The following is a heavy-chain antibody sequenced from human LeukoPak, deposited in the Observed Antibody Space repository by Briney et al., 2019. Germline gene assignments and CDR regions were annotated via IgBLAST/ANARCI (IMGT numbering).Heavy chain of an antibody. Sequence: GASVKVSCKASGYTFTGYYMHWVRQATGQGLEWMGWMNPNSGNTGYAQKFQGRVTITRNTSISTAYMELSSLRSEDTAVYYCARGRNYWWFDPWGQGTLVTVSS. CDR3: ARGRNYWWFDP. D-gene: IGHD1-7*01. V-gene: IGHV1-8*03. CDR2: MNPNSGNT. CDR1: GYTFTGYY. J-gene: IGHJ5*02.